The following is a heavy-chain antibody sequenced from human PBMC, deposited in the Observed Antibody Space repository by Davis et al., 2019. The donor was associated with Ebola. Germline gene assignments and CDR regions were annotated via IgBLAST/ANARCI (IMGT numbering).Heavy chain of an antibody. J-gene: IGHJ3*02. CDR3: ARHNNNYVDAFDI. Sequence: GSLRLSCTVSGVSISTDSYYWGWIRQPPGKALEWIATIDYSGSTYYSPSLKSRLTISADTSKKQFSLKLTSVTAADTAIYYCARHNNNYVDAFDIWGQGTMVTVSS. CDR2: IDYSGST. V-gene: IGHV4-39*01. D-gene: IGHD3-16*01. CDR1: GVSISTDSYY.